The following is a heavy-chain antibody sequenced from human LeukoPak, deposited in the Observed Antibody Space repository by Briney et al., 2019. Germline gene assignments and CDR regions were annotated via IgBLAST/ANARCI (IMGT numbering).Heavy chain of an antibody. CDR1: GGSISSYY. Sequence: SETLSLTCTVSGGSISSYYWSWLRQPPGKGLEGIGYIYYSGSTNYNPSLKSRVTISVDTSKNQFSLKLSSVTAADTAVYYCARAKPSSSWYYFDYWGQGTLVTVSS. V-gene: IGHV4-59*01. CDR3: ARAKPSSSWYYFDY. J-gene: IGHJ4*02. CDR2: IYYSGST. D-gene: IGHD6-13*01.